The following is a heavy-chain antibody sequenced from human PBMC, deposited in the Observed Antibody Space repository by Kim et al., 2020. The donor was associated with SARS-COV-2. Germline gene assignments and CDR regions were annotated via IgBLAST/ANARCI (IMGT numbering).Heavy chain of an antibody. Sequence: ASVKVSCKASGYTFTSYDINWVRQATGQGLEWMGWMNPNSGNTGYAQKFQCRVTMTRNTSISTAYMELSSLRSEYTAVYYCARGGHSGTVDAFDIWGQGTMVTVSS. CDR1: GYTFTSYD. CDR3: ARGGHSGTVDAFDI. CDR2: MNPNSGNT. V-gene: IGHV1-8*01. D-gene: IGHD1-26*01. J-gene: IGHJ3*02.